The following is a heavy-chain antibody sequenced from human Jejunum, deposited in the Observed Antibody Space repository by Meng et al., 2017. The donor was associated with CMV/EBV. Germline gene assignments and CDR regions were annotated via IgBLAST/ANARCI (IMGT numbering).Heavy chain of an antibody. D-gene: IGHD1/OR15-1a*01. CDR3: AKGTWNFYYFGMDV. V-gene: IGHV3-23*01. CDR1: GFTFSNYA. Sequence: GFTFSNYAMNWVRQAPGKGLEWVSVISGNGGSTVYADSVKGRFTISRDNSKNTLYLQMSSLRGEDTAVYYCAKGTWNFYYFGMDVWGRGTTVTVSS. CDR2: ISGNGGST. J-gene: IGHJ6*02.